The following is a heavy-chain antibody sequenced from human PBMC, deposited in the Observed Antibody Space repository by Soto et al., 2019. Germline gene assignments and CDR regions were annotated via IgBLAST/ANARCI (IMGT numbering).Heavy chain of an antibody. V-gene: IGHV3-33*01. Sequence: QVQLVESGGGVVQPGRSLRLSCAASGFTFSSYGMHWVRQAPGKGLEWVAVIWYDGSNKYYADSVKGRFTISRDNSKNTLYLQMNSLRAEDTAVYYCARGLGGSSGYYFQKYWGQGTLVTVSS. CDR2: IWYDGSNK. CDR1: GFTFSSYG. CDR3: ARGLGGSSGYYFQKY. D-gene: IGHD3-22*01. J-gene: IGHJ4*02.